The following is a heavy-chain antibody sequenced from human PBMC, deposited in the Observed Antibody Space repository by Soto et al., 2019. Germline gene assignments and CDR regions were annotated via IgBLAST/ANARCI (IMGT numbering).Heavy chain of an antibody. CDR3: TTDLWRIAVVVGSTGYFNP. Sequence: GGSLRLSCAASGFTFSDAWVSWVRQAPGKGLDWVGRIKSKSDGGTTEYAAPVRGRFTISRDDSKNTLYLQMNSLKTEDTAVYYCTTDLWRIAVVVGSTGYFNPWGQGTPVTVSS. D-gene: IGHD2-15*01. CDR1: GFTFSDAW. J-gene: IGHJ5*02. CDR2: IKSKSDGGTT. V-gene: IGHV3-15*01.